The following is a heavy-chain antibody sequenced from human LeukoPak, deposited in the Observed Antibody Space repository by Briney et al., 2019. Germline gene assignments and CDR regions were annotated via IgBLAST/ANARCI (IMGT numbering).Heavy chain of an antibody. D-gene: IGHD3-10*01. CDR2: IYSGGNT. CDR3: ARDTVYGSGAN. J-gene: IGHJ4*02. CDR1: GFTFSSYA. Sequence: GGSLRLSCAASGFTFSSYAMSWVRQAPGKGLEWVSVIYSGGNTYYAESVKGRFTISRDNSNNTLYLQMNSLRVEDTAMYYCARDTVYGSGANWGRGTLVTVSS. V-gene: IGHV3-53*01.